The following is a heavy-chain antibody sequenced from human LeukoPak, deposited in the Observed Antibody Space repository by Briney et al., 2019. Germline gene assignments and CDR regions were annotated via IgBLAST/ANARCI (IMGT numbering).Heavy chain of an antibody. D-gene: IGHD5-18*01. CDR2: INHSGST. CDR1: GGSFSGYY. J-gene: IGHJ3*02. Sequence: SETLSLTCAVYGGSFSGYYWSWIRQPPGKGLDWIGEINHSGSTKYNPSLKSRVTISVDTSKNQFSLKLSSVTAADTAVYYCARHVQLWLLPLRGDAFDIWGQGTMVTVSS. V-gene: IGHV4-34*01. CDR3: ARHVQLWLLPLRGDAFDI.